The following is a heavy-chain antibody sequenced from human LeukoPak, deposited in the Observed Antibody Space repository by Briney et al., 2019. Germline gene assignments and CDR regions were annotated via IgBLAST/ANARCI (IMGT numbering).Heavy chain of an antibody. V-gene: IGHV3-7*01. D-gene: IGHD6-13*01. CDR3: ARSQPLAAAGEFDY. Sequence: GGSLRLSCEGSGFSFSNAWMSWVRQAPGKGLEWVANIKQDGSEKYYVDSVKGRFTISRDNAKNSLYLQMNSLRAEDTAVYYCARSQPLAAAGEFDYWGQGTLVTVSS. J-gene: IGHJ4*02. CDR1: GFSFSNAW. CDR2: IKQDGSEK.